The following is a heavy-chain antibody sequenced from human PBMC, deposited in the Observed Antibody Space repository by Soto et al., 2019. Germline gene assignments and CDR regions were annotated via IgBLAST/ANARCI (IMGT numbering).Heavy chain of an antibody. D-gene: IGHD6-19*01. CDR2: ISSSSSTI. CDR1: GFTFSSYS. J-gene: IGHJ5*02. Sequence: PGGSLRLSCAASGFTFSSYSMNWVRQAPGEGLEWVSYISSSSSTIYYADSVKGRFTISRDNAKNSLYLQMNRLRDEDTAVYYCARTHSSGWYVGWFDPWGQGTLVTVSS. V-gene: IGHV3-48*02. CDR3: ARTHSSGWYVGWFDP.